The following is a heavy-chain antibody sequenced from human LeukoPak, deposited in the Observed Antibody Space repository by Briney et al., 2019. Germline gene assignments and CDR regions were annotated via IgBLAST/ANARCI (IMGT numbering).Heavy chain of an antibody. Sequence: RASVKVSCKASGYTFNMYDINWVRQTTGQGLEWTGWVSPTSGNTHYAQNFQGRVTMTWNSSITTAYMELSSLRSEDTAVFYCARVLARGRGALKERLLYNNVYYDMDVWGQGTTVTVSS. D-gene: IGHD1-26*01. V-gene: IGHV1-8*01. J-gene: IGHJ6*02. CDR3: ARVLARGRGALKERLLYNNVYYDMDV. CDR1: GYTFNMYD. CDR2: VSPTSGNT.